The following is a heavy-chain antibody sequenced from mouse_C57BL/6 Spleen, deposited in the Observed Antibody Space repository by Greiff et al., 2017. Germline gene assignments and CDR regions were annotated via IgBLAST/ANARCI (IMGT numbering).Heavy chain of an antibody. Sequence: VQLQQSGAELARPGASVKMSCTASGYTFTSYTMHWVKPRPGQGLEWIGYINPSIGYTQYNQKFKDKATLTADKSSSTAYMQLSSLTSEDSAVYYCARSGSITTVFFDYWGQGTTLTVSS. CDR2: INPSIGYT. CDR1: GYTFTSYT. D-gene: IGHD1-1*01. V-gene: IGHV1-4*01. J-gene: IGHJ2*01. CDR3: ARSGSITTVFFDY.